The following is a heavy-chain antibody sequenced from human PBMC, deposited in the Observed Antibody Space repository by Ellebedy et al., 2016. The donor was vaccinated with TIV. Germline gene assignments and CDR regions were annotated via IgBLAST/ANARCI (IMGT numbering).Heavy chain of an antibody. CDR2: ISGSSRAI. CDR3: ARDRAFDI. V-gene: IGHV3-48*02. Sequence: GESLKTSCAASGFTFSSYSMNWVRQAPGKGLEWVSYISGSSRAIYYADSVKGRFTISRDNAKNSLYLQMNSLRDEDTAVYYCARDRAFDIWGQGTMVTVSS. J-gene: IGHJ3*02. CDR1: GFTFSSYS.